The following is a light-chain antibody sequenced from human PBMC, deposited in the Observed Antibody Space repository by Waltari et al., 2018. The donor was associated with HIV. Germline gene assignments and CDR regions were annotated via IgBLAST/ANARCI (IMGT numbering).Light chain of an antibody. CDR3: CSYAGGNTYV. CDR2: DVS. Sequence: QSALTRPASVSGSPGQSPTISCTDVGGFNLVFWYQQHPGKAPKLLIYDVSERPSGISNRFSGSKSGNTASLTISGLQAEDEADYYCCSYAGGNTYVFDTGTKVTVL. V-gene: IGLV2-23*02. CDR1: VGGFNL. J-gene: IGLJ1*01.